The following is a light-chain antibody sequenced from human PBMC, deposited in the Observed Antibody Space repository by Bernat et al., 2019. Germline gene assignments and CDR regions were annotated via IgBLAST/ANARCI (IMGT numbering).Light chain of an antibody. Sequence: QSALTQPASVSGSPGQSITISCTGTSSDIGAYNFVSWYQQHPGKAPKLMISDVSHRPSGVSNRFSGSKSGNTASLTISGLQAEDEADYYCCAYTRWSSPYVCGTGTKVTVL. CDR2: DVS. CDR1: SSDIGAYNF. CDR3: CAYTRWSSPYV. V-gene: IGLV2-14*03. J-gene: IGLJ1*01.